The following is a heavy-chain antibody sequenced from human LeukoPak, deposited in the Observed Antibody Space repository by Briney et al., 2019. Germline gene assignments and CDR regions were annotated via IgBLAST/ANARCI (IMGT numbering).Heavy chain of an antibody. CDR1: GYTFTDYY. Sequence: ASVKVSCKASGYTFTDYYLHWLRQAPGQGLERMGWMHPNSGGTNYAQKFQGRVTMTRDTSISTAYMELSRLRSDDTAVYYCARGTRGYDFWSGYVSGRDPTGAFDIWGQGTMVTVSS. CDR2: MHPNSGGT. D-gene: IGHD3-3*01. J-gene: IGHJ3*02. V-gene: IGHV1-2*02. CDR3: ARGTRGYDFWSGYVSGRDPTGAFDI.